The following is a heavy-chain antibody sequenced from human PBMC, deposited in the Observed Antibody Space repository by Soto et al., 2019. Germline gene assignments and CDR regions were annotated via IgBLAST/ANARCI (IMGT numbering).Heavy chain of an antibody. Sequence: GASVKVSCKASGYTFTSYGISWVRQAPGQGLEWMGWISAYNGNTNYAQKLQGRVTMTTDTSTSTAYMELRSLRSDDTAVYYCARDFYYDSSGYVNFDYWGQGTLVTVSS. D-gene: IGHD3-22*01. CDR2: ISAYNGNT. CDR1: GYTFTSYG. CDR3: ARDFYYDSSGYVNFDY. J-gene: IGHJ4*02. V-gene: IGHV1-18*01.